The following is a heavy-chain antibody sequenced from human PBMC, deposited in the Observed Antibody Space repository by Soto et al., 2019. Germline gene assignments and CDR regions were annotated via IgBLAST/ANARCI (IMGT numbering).Heavy chain of an antibody. CDR3: ARYSGNYAFDY. CDR2: ISYDGSNK. CDR1: VFTFSSYA. D-gene: IGHD1-26*01. Sequence: ESGGGVVQPGRSLRLSCAASVFTFSSYAIHWVRQTPGKGLEWVAVISYDGSNKYYADSVKGRFTISRDNSKNTLYLQMNSLRAEDTAVYYCARYSGNYAFDYWGQGTLVTVSS. V-gene: IGHV3-30-3*01. J-gene: IGHJ4*02.